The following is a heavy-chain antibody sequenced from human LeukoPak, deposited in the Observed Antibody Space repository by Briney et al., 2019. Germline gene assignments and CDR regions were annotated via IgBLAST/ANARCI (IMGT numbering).Heavy chain of an antibody. CDR1: GFTFSSYS. V-gene: IGHV3-23*01. D-gene: IGHD7-27*01. Sequence: GGSLRLSCAASGFTFSSYSMNWVRQAPGKGLEWLSGVSPPGGGTYYADSVKGRFTISRDDSKNTLSLQMNSLRVEDTAVYHCARDLAWGAFDYWGQGTLVTVSS. CDR3: ARDLAWGAFDY. CDR2: VSPPGGGT. J-gene: IGHJ4*02.